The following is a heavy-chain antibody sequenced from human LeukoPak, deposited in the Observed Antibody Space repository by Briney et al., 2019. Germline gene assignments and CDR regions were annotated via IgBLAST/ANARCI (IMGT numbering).Heavy chain of an antibody. CDR2: IYYSGST. J-gene: IGHJ5*02. CDR1: GGSISSYY. V-gene: IGHV4-59*08. D-gene: IGHD2-2*01. CDR3: TSLPHCSSTSCYEGWFDP. Sequence: SETLSLTCTVSGGSISSYYWSWIRQPPGKGLEWIGYIYYSGSTNYNPSLKSRVTISVDTSKNQFSLKLSSVTAADTAVYYCTSLPHCSSTSCYEGWFDPWGQGTLATVSS.